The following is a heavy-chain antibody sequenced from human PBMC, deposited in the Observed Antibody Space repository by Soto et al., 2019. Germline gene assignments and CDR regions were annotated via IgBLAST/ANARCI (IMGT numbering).Heavy chain of an antibody. D-gene: IGHD6-13*01. J-gene: IGHJ6*02. CDR1: GGSISSYY. CDR2: IYYSGST. V-gene: IGHV4-59*01. CDR3: ARFYSSTYGMDV. Sequence: PSETLSLTCTVSGGSISSYYWNWIRQPPGKGLEWIGYIYYSGSTNYKSSLKGRVTISVDTSKNQFSLKLSSVTAADTAVYYCARFYSSTYGMDVWGQGTTVTVSS.